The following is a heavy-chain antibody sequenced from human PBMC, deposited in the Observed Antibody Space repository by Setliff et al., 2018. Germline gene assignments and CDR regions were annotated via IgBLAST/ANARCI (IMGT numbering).Heavy chain of an antibody. CDR1: GYTFTSYA. J-gene: IGHJ6*03. CDR2: INTNTGNP. V-gene: IGHV7-4-1*02. D-gene: IGHD5-12*01. Sequence: GASVKVSCKASGYTFTSYAMNWVRQAPGQGLEWMGWINTNTGNPTYAQGFTGRFVFSLDTSVSTAYLQISSLKGEDTGVYYCARASRYGTIRYRGDYYMDVWGKGTTVTVSS. CDR3: ARASRYGTIRYRGDYYMDV.